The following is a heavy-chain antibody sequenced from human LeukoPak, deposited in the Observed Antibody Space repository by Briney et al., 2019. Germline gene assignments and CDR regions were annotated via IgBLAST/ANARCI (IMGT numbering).Heavy chain of an antibody. D-gene: IGHD6-13*01. J-gene: IGHJ4*02. CDR3: AKDRSDTTTWYVSDD. V-gene: IGHV3-23*01. CDR2: ISGSGGNT. CDR1: GFTFNSYA. Sequence: GGSLRLSCAASGFTFNSYAMSWVRRAPGKGLEWVSAISGSGGNTNYADSVKGRFTISRDNSKNTLYLQMNSLRAEDTAVYYCAKDRSDTTTWYVSDDWGQGTLVTVSS.